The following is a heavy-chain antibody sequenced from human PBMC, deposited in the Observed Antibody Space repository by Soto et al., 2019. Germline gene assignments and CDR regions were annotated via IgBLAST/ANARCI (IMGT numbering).Heavy chain of an antibody. V-gene: IGHV1-69*11. Sequence: SVKVSCKTSEGTFSSYAFSWVRQAPGQGLEWMGKIIPILGTAKSAQKLQGRVTITADESTSTVYMELRRLRSEDTAVYYCASGGPIFGVVAFDSWGQGTLVTVSS. J-gene: IGHJ4*02. CDR3: ASGGPIFGVVAFDS. CDR1: EGTFSSYA. CDR2: IIPILGTA. D-gene: IGHD3-3*01.